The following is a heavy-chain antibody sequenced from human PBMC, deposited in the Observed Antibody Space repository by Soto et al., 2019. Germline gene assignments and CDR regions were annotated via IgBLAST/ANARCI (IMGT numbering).Heavy chain of an antibody. CDR3: ARHKDSTGYRPFDY. CDR2: IYYSWTT. CDR1: GGSISSSSYL. J-gene: IGHJ4*01. V-gene: IGHV4-39*01. Sequence: PSETLSLTCTVSGGSISSSSYLWGWIRQPPGKRLEWIGSIYYSWTTYYNASLKSRVTISVDTSKNQFSLKLTAVTDADTAMYYCARHKDSTGYRPFDYWGHGTLVTVSS. D-gene: IGHD3-22*01.